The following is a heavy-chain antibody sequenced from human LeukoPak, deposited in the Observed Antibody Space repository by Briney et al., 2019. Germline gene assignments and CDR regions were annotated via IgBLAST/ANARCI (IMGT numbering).Heavy chain of an antibody. CDR1: GFTVSSNY. CDR2: IYSGGST. CDR3: ARENYYGSGRMDV. V-gene: IGHV3-66*01. Sequence: GGSLRLSCAASGFTVSSNYMSWVRQAPGKGLEWVSVIYSGGSTYYADSVKGRFTISRDNSKNTLYLQMNSLGAEDTAVYYCARENYYGSGRMDVWGQGTTVTVSS. J-gene: IGHJ6*02. D-gene: IGHD3-10*01.